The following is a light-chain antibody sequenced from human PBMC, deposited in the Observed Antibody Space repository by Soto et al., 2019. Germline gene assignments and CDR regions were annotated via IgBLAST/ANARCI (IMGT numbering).Light chain of an antibody. V-gene: IGLV2-14*01. J-gene: IGLJ1*01. CDR2: EVS. Sequence: QSVLTQPASVSRSPGQSITISCTGTSSDVCGYNYVSWYQHHPGKAPKLMIYEVSNRPSGVSNRFSGSKSGNTASLTISGLQAEDEADYYCTSYTSSSTPHVFGTGTKVTVL. CDR1: SSDVCGYNY. CDR3: TSYTSSSTPHV.